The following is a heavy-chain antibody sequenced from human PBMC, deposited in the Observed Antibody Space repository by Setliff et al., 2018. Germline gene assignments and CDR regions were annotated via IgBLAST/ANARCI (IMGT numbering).Heavy chain of an antibody. CDR3: ARTGTYRYFDY. D-gene: IGHD1-1*01. CDR2: IYYRGDT. V-gene: IGHV4-39*01. CDR1: GASLSSGTYY. Sequence: PSETLSLTCTVSGASLSSGTYYWGWIRQPPGKGLEWIGRIYYRGDTYYNASLKGRLTISLDTAQNQFSLRLTSVTAADTAVYYCARTGTYRYFDYWGQGALVTVS. J-gene: IGHJ4*02.